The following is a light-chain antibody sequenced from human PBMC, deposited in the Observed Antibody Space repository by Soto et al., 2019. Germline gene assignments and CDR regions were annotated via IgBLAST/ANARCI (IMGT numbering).Light chain of an antibody. Sequence: EIVMTQSPATLSVSPGERATLSCRASQSVSSNLAWYQQKPGQAPRLLIYGASTRPTGIPARFSGSESGTEFTLTISSLQSEDLAVYYCQQYNNWPPLTFGGGTKVEIK. CDR3: QQYNNWPPLT. CDR1: QSVSSN. V-gene: IGKV3-15*01. J-gene: IGKJ4*01. CDR2: GAS.